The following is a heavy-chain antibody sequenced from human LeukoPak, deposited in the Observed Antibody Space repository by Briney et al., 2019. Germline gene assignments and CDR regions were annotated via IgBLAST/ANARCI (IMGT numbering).Heavy chain of an antibody. CDR1: GFTFSSYS. CDR2: ISSSSSNI. V-gene: IGHV3-21*01. CDR3: AREPRYCSGGSCLRDFDY. D-gene: IGHD2-15*01. Sequence: GGSLRLSCAASGFTFSSYSMNWVRQAPGKGLEWVSSISSSSSNIYYADSVKGRFTISRDNAKNSLYLQMNSLRAEDTAVYYCAREPRYCSGGSCLRDFDYWGQGTLVTVSS. J-gene: IGHJ4*02.